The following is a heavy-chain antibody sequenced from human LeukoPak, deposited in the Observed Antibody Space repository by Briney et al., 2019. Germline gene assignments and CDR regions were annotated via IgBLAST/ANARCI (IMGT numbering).Heavy chain of an antibody. Sequence: SVKVSCKASGGTFSSYAISWVRQAPGQGPEWMGGIIPIFGTANYAQKFQGRVTITTDESTSTAYMELSSLRSEDTAVYYCARDNYAGANWFDPWGQGTLVTVSS. D-gene: IGHD1-7*01. CDR3: ARDNYAGANWFDP. CDR1: GGTFSSYA. CDR2: IIPIFGTA. V-gene: IGHV1-69*05. J-gene: IGHJ5*02.